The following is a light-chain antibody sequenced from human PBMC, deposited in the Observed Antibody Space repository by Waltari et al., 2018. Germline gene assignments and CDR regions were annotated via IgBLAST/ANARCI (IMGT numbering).Light chain of an antibody. CDR3: MQATNWPLT. J-gene: IGKJ1*01. Sequence: DVVMTQSPLSLPVSLGQPASISCRSSQSLVHTDGHTYLNWFQQRPGQSPRRLIYKVSNRDSGVPDRLSGSGSGTAFTLKSSRVEAEDVGIYYCMQATNWPLTFGQGTKVEIQ. CDR1: QSLVHTDGHTY. CDR2: KVS. V-gene: IGKV2-30*02.